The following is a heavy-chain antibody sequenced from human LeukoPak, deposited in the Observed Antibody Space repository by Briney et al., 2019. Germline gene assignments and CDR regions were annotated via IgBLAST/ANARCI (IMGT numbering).Heavy chain of an antibody. CDR1: GYTFTGYY. V-gene: IGHV1-2*04. Sequence: ASVKVSCKASGYTFTGYYMHWVRQAPGQGLEWMGWINPNSGGTNYAQKFQGWVTMTRDTSISTAYMELSSLRSEDTAVYYCARIWDCGGDCGYWGQGTLVTVSS. CDR3: ARIWDCGGDCGY. CDR2: INPNSGGT. J-gene: IGHJ4*02. D-gene: IGHD2-21*02.